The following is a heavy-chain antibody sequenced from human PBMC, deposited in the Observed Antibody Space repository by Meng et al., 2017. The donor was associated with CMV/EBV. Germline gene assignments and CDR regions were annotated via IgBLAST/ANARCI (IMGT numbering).Heavy chain of an antibody. CDR1: GFTFGDYA. CDR3: TRATVTTYYYYYYGMDV. J-gene: IGHJ6*02. Sequence: GESLKISCTASGFTFGDYAMSWVRQAPGKGLEWVGFIRSKAYGGTTEHAASVKGRFTISRDDSKSIAYLQMNSLKTEDTAVYYCTRATVTTYYYYYYGMDVWGQGTTVTVSS. CDR2: IRSKAYGGTT. D-gene: IGHD4-11*01. V-gene: IGHV3-49*04.